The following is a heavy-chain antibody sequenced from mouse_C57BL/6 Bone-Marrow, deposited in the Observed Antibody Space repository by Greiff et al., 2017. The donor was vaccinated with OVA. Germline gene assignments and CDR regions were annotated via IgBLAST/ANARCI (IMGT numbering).Heavy chain of an antibody. J-gene: IGHJ2*01. Sequence: DVMLVESGGGLVKPGGSLKLSCAASGFTFSDYGMHWVRQAPEKGLEWVAYISSGSSTIYYADTVKGRFTISRDNAKNTLFLQMTSLRSEDTAMYYCARDGAYSNYEGSFDYWGQGTTLTVSS. D-gene: IGHD2-5*01. CDR1: GFTFSDYG. CDR3: ARDGAYSNYEGSFDY. CDR2: ISSGSSTI. V-gene: IGHV5-17*01.